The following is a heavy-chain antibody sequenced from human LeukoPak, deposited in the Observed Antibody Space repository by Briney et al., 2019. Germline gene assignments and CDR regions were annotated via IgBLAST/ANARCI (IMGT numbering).Heavy chain of an antibody. CDR2: ISSSSSTT. CDR1: GFTFSSYS. CDR3: ARGRDPVAGYFDY. V-gene: IGHV3-48*04. D-gene: IGHD6-19*01. Sequence: PGGSLRLSCAASGFTFSSYSMNWVRQAPGKGLEWVSYISSSSSTTYYADSVKGRFTISRDNAKNSLYLQVNSLGAEDTAVYYCARGRDPVAGYFDYWGQGTLVTVSS. J-gene: IGHJ4*02.